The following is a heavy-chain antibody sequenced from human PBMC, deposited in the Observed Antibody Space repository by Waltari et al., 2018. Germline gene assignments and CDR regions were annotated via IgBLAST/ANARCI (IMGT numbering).Heavy chain of an antibody. CDR1: GGSISSSSYY. D-gene: IGHD5-18*01. V-gene: IGHV4-39*01. CDR3: ARGIQLWTNWFDP. J-gene: IGHJ5*02. Sequence: QLQLQESGPGLVKPSETLSLTCTVSGGSISSSSYYWGWIRQPPGKGLEWIGSIYYSGSTYYNPSLKGRVTISVDTSKNQFSLKLSSVTAADTAVYYCARGIQLWTNWFDPWGQGTLVTVSS. CDR2: IYYSGST.